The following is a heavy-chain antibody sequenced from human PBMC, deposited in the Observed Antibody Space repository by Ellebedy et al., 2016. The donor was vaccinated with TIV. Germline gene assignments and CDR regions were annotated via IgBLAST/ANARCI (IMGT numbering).Heavy chain of an antibody. CDR3: ARDTAGSGWFNP. CDR2: IYYSGST. J-gene: IGHJ5*02. V-gene: IGHV4-59*13. Sequence: SETLSLTXTVSGGSISSYYWSWIRQPPGKGLEWIGYIYYSGSTNYNPSLKSRVTISVDTSKNQFSLKLSSVTAADTAVYYCARDTAGSGWFNPWGQGTLVTVSS. CDR1: GGSISSYY. D-gene: IGHD3-10*01.